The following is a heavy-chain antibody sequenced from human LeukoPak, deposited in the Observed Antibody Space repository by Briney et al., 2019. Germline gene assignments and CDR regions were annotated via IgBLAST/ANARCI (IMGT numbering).Heavy chain of an antibody. CDR2: ISSGGGTI. J-gene: IGHJ4*02. D-gene: IGHD3-9*01. CDR3: ARGLRYALN. Sequence: PGRSLRLSCAASGFTVSSDETNWVRRAPGNGLEWVSYISSGGGTIYYADSVEGRFTISRDNAKNSLYLQMNSLRAEDTAVYYCARGLRYALNWGQGTLVTVSS. CDR1: GFTVSSDE. V-gene: IGHV3-48*03.